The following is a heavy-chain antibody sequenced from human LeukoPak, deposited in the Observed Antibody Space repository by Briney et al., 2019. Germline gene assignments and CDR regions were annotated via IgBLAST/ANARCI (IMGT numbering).Heavy chain of an antibody. Sequence: ASVKVSCKASGYTFTSYGISWVRQAPGQGLEGMGWISAYNGNTNYAQKPQGRVTMTTDTSTSTAYMELRSLRSDDTAVYYCARDWRHCSGGSCYSAAPYYFDYWGQGTLVTVSS. CDR1: GYTFTSYG. J-gene: IGHJ4*02. V-gene: IGHV1-18*01. CDR2: ISAYNGNT. CDR3: ARDWRHCSGGSCYSAAPYYFDY. D-gene: IGHD2-15*01.